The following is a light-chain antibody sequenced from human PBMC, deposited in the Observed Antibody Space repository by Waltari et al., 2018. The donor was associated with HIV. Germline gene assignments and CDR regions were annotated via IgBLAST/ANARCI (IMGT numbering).Light chain of an antibody. CDR3: HQYFSDPFT. CDR1: QDIGNS. CDR2: GAY. J-gene: IGKJ4*01. Sequence: DIQMTQFPSSLSASVGDRVNITCRTTQDIGNSVSWFQQRPWKVPKLLVYGAYIRHRGVASRFTGSASETEYTLTSSRLQPEDFATYYCHQYFSDPFTFGGGTKVEI. V-gene: IGKV1-NL1*01.